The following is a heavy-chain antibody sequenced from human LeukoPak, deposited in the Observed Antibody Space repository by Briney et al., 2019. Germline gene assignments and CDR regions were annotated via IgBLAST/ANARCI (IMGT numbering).Heavy chain of an antibody. CDR2: IYYSGST. CDR1: GGSISSYY. Sequence: PSETLSLTCTVSGGSISSYYWSWIRQPPGKGLEWIGYIYYSGSTNYNPSLKSRVTISVDTSKNQFSLKLSSVTAADTAVYYCARIVPAAIPDNLFDPWGQGTLVTVSS. J-gene: IGHJ5*02. D-gene: IGHD2-2*02. V-gene: IGHV4-59*01. CDR3: ARIVPAAIPDNLFDP.